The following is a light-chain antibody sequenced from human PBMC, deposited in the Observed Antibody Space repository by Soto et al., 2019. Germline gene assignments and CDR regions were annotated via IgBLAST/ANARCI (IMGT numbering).Light chain of an antibody. Sequence: PGERATLSCRASQSLRSTSLAWYQQKPGQAPRLLIYGTSNRATGIPDRFSGSGSGTDFSLTISSLEPGDLAVYYCQQYGSSPRTFGQGTKVDIK. CDR2: GTS. V-gene: IGKV3-20*01. CDR3: QQYGSSPRT. CDR1: QSLRSTS. J-gene: IGKJ1*01.